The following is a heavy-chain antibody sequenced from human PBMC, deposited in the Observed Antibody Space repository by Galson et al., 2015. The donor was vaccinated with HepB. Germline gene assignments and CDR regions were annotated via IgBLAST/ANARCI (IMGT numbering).Heavy chain of an antibody. V-gene: IGHV3-15*01. CDR1: GFTFSNAW. D-gene: IGHD1-1*01. CDR2: IKSKTDGGTT. CDR3: TTEYWNDEAIDAFDI. J-gene: IGHJ3*02. Sequence: SLRLSCAASGFTFSNAWMSWVRQAPGKGLEWVGRIKSKTDGGTTDYAAPVKGRFTISRDDSKNTLYLQMNSLKTEDTAVYYCTTEYWNDEAIDAFDIWGQGTMVTVSS.